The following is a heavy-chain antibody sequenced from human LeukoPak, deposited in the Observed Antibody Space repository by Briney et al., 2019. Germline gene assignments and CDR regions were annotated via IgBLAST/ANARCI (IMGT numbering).Heavy chain of an antibody. CDR2: IKQEGNES. V-gene: IGHV3-7*01. Sequence: GGSLRLSCAASGFTFSTYWMSWVRQAPGKGLEWVANIKQEGNESYYVDSVKGRFTISRDTAKNSLFLQLNSLRAKDTAVYYCARDKGAYQSSGYYPTYFDFWGQGTLVTVSS. D-gene: IGHD3-22*01. J-gene: IGHJ4*02. CDR1: GFTFSTYW. CDR3: ARDKGAYQSSGYYPTYFDF.